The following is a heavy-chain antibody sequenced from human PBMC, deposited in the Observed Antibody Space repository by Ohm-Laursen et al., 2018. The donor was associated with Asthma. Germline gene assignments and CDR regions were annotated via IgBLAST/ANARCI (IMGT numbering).Heavy chain of an antibody. J-gene: IGHJ6*02. Sequence: SLRLSCAASGYTFSRYSIHWVRQVPGKGLEWVASISTASTFIYYADSVRGRFTTSRDNAKDSVYLQMNSLRAEDAALYYCAKALVGAPLYYHYYGMGVWGQGTTVTVSS. CDR2: ISTASTFI. D-gene: IGHD1-26*01. CDR1: GYTFSRYS. CDR3: AKALVGAPLYYHYYGMGV. V-gene: IGHV3-21*01.